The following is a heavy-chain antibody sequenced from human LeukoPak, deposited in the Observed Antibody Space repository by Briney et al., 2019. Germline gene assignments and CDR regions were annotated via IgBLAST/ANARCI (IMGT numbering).Heavy chain of an antibody. J-gene: IGHJ6*02. D-gene: IGHD6-19*01. Sequence: GASVKVSCKASGYTFTGYYMHWVRQAPGQGLEWMGWINPNSGGTNSAQKFQGRVTMTRDTSISTAYMELSRLRSDDTAVYYCARSDIAVAGNERVYYYYYYGMDVWGQGTTVTVSS. V-gene: IGHV1-2*02. CDR3: ARSDIAVAGNERVYYYYYYGMDV. CDR1: GYTFTGYY. CDR2: INPNSGGT.